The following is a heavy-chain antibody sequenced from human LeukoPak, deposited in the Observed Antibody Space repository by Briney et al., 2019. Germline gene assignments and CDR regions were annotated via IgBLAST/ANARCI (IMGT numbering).Heavy chain of an antibody. D-gene: IGHD3-16*01. CDR1: GFTFTNYA. CDR2: ISGSGGSS. V-gene: IGHV3-23*01. CDR3: ARLGRYADY. Sequence: GGSLRLSCAASGFTFTNYAMTWVRQVPGKGLEWVSHISGSGGSSYHVDSVKGRFTITRDNSKNTLYLQMNSLRAEDTAVYYCARLGRYADYWGQGTLVTVSS. J-gene: IGHJ4*02.